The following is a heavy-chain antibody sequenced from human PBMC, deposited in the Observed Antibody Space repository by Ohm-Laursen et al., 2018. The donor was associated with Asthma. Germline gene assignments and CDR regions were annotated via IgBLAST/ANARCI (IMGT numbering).Heavy chain of an antibody. Sequence: SLRLSCAASGFTFSSYSMNWVRQAPGKGLEWVSYITSYSSTTYYADSVKGRFTISRDSAKNSLYLQMNSLRAQDTAVYYCARDEERWLQSHYYYYGMDVWGQGTTVTVSS. CDR1: GFTFSSYS. V-gene: IGHV3-48*01. J-gene: IGHJ6*02. CDR3: ARDEERWLQSHYYYYGMDV. CDR2: ITSYSSTT. D-gene: IGHD5-24*01.